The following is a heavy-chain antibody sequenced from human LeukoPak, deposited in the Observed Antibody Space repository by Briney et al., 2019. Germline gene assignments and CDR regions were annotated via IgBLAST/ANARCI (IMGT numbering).Heavy chain of an antibody. V-gene: IGHV3-23*01. CDR2: ISGSGGST. D-gene: IGHD5-12*01. CDR1: GLTYRRYA. Sequence: GGSLTLSCAASGLTYRRYAMSWVRRATGEGREWVSVISGSGGSTYYADSVKGRFTISRDNSKSTLYLQMNSLRAEDTAVYYCATHRGYSGYDNFDYWGQGTLVTVSS. J-gene: IGHJ4*02. CDR3: ATHRGYSGYDNFDY.